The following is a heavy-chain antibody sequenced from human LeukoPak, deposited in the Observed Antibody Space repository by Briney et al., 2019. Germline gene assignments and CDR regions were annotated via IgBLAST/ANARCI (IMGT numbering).Heavy chain of an antibody. CDR2: INGDGRST. D-gene: IGHD5-12*01. J-gene: IGHJ4*02. Sequence: GGSLRLSCAASGFTFSSYSMHWVRPAPGKGLEWVSRINGDGRSTGYADSVKGRLTISRDTAKYTLYLQMNSLRAEDTAVYYCSKENSGSSVYWGQGTLVTVSS. CDR3: SKENSGSSVY. CDR1: GFTFSSYS. V-gene: IGHV3-74*01.